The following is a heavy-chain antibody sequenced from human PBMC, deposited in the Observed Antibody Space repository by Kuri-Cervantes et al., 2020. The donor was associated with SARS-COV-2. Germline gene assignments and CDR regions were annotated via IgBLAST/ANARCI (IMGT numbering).Heavy chain of an antibody. J-gene: IGHJ4*02. CDR3: ARVACTNGVCSYFDY. D-gene: IGHD2-8*01. CDR2: INPNSGGT. Sequence: ASVKVSCKASGYTFTGYYMHWVRQAPGQGLEWMGWINPNSGGTNYAQKFQGWVTMTRDTSINTAYMELSRLRSDDTAVYYCARVACTNGVCSYFDYWGQGTLVTVSS. V-gene: IGHV1-2*04. CDR1: GYTFTGYY.